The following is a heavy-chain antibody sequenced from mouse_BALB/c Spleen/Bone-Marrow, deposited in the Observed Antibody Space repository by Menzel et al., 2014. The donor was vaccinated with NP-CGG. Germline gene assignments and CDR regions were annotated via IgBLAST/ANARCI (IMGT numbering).Heavy chain of an antibody. D-gene: IGHD1-1*01. Sequence: EVKVVESGGGLVQPGESLKLSCESNEYEFPSHDMSWVRKTPEKRLELVAAVNSDGGSTYYPDTMERRFIISRDNSKKTLYLQMSSLRSEDTAFYYGARHGDYYGSSLFAYWGQGTLVTVSA. V-gene: IGHV5-2*01. CDR2: VNSDGGST. CDR1: EYEFPSHD. CDR3: ARHGDYYGSSLFAY. J-gene: IGHJ3*01.